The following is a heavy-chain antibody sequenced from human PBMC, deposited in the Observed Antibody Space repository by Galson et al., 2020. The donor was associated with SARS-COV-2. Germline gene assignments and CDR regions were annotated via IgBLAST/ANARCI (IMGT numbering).Heavy chain of an antibody. V-gene: IGHV4-30-2*01. J-gene: IGHJ4*02. CDR1: GGSISSGVYS. CDR2: IYPNGNT. CDR3: ARGNRYCSGGSCYYFDY. Sequence: ETSETLSLTCTVSGGSISSGVYSWSWIRQPPGQGLEWLGNIYPNGNTYYNPSLKSRVTISVDRSENQFSLKLSSVTAADTAVYYCARGNRYCSGGSCYYFDYWGQGTLVTVSS. D-gene: IGHD2-15*01.